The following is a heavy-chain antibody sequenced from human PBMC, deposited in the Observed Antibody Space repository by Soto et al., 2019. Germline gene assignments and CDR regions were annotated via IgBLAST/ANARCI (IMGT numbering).Heavy chain of an antibody. Sequence: QVQLQESGPGLVKPSQTLSLTCTVSGGSISSGGYYWSWIRQHPGKGLEWIGYIYYSGSTYYNPSLKSRVTISVDTSKNQFSLKLSSVTAADTAVYYCARGVDDSSGFNWFDPWGQGTLVTVSS. CDR1: GGSISSGGYY. V-gene: IGHV4-31*03. D-gene: IGHD3-22*01. J-gene: IGHJ5*02. CDR2: IYYSGST. CDR3: ARGVDDSSGFNWFDP.